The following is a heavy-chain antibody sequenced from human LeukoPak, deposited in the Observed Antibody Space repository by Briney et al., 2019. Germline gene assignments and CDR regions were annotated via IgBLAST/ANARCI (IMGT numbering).Heavy chain of an antibody. V-gene: IGHV4-59*01. CDR3: ASADSGYGDYGWVFDY. Sequence: SETLSLTCTVSGGSISSYYWSWIRQPPGKGLEWIGYIYYSGSTNYNPSLKNRVTISVDTSKNQFSLKLSSVTAADTAVYYCASADSGYGDYGWVFDYWGQGTLVTVSS. J-gene: IGHJ4*02. CDR2: IYYSGST. CDR1: GGSISSYY. D-gene: IGHD4-17*01.